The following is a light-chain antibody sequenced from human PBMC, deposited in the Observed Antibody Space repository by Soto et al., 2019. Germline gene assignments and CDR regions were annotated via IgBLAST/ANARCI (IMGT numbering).Light chain of an antibody. J-gene: IGKJ2*01. Sequence: EIGLTQSPGTLSLSPGERATLSCRASQSVSSTYLAWYQQKPGQAPRLLIYGASSRATGIPDRFSGSGSGTDFTLTISRLEPEDFAVYYCQQSGSSPQTFGQGTKVDIK. CDR1: QSVSSTY. CDR3: QQSGSSPQT. CDR2: GAS. V-gene: IGKV3-20*01.